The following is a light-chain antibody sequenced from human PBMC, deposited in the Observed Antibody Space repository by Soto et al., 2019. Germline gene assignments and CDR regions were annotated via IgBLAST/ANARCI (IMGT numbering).Light chain of an antibody. Sequence: DIQMTQSPSTLSASVGDRITISCRASQRVRNWVAWYQQKPGEAPRLLIYKASTLESGVPSRFSGSGSGTEFTLTISSLQPDDFATYFCQQLNSFTFGGGTKLEIK. J-gene: IGKJ4*01. CDR1: QRVRNW. V-gene: IGKV1-5*03. CDR2: KAS. CDR3: QQLNSFT.